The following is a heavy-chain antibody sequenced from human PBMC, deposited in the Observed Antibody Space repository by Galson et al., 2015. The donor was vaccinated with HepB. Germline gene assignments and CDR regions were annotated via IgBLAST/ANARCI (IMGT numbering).Heavy chain of an antibody. CDR2: ISASATYT. CDR1: GFTFSDYY. D-gene: IGHD4-17*01. J-gene: IGHJ4*02. V-gene: IGHV3-11*06. CDR3: ARVAASDYGDHAHFDY. Sequence: SLRLSCAASGFTFSDYYMTWIRQAPGKGLEWLSYISASATYTNYADSVKGRFTISRDNAKNSLYLQMNSLTAKDTAVFYCARVAASDYGDHAHFDYWGQGTLVTVSS.